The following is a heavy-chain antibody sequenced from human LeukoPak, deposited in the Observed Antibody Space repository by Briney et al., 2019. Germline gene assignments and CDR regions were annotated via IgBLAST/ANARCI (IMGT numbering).Heavy chain of an antibody. CDR2: ISGSGGST. Sequence: GGSLRLSCAASGFTFSSYAMSWVRQAPGKGLEWVSAISGSGGSTYYADSVKGRFTISRDNSKNTLYLQMNSLRAEDTAVYYCAKVPVYYYDSSGYYLRTPYFDYWGQGTLVTVSS. V-gene: IGHV3-23*01. D-gene: IGHD3-22*01. CDR3: AKVPVYYYDSSGYYLRTPYFDY. J-gene: IGHJ4*02. CDR1: GFTFSSYA.